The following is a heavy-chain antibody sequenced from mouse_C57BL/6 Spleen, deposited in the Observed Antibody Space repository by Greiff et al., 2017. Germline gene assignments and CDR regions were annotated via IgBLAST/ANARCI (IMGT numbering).Heavy chain of an antibody. CDR1: GYALSSSG. J-gene: IGHJ2*01. CDR2: IYPGDGDT. V-gene: IGHV1-82*01. CDR3: ARGDWDDY. Sequence: QVQLKQSGPELVQPGPSVTISCKASGYALSSSGVNWVRQRPGKGLEWIGRIYPGDGDTNYNGKFKGKATLTADKSSRTAYMQLSSLTSEDSAVYFCARGDWDDYWGQGTTLTFSS. D-gene: IGHD4-1*01.